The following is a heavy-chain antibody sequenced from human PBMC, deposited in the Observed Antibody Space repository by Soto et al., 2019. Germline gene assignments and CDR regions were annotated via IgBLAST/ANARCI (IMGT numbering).Heavy chain of an antibody. V-gene: IGHV3-7*01. D-gene: IGHD3-16*01. CDR3: LRGVGGLDH. CDR2: IKPDGSEK. CDR1: RFTFSSFR. J-gene: IGHJ4*02. Sequence: EVQLVESGGGLVQPGGSLRLSCTASRFTFSSFRMSWVRQAPGKGLEWVGNIKPDGSEKNYVVSVMGRFTISRENAKNPLYLQMNSQRAEDTAVYYRLRGVGGLDHWGQGTLVTVSS.